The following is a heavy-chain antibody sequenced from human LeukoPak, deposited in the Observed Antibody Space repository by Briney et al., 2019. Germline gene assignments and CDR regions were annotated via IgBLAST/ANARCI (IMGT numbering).Heavy chain of an antibody. CDR2: IKQDGSEK. CDR3: ARGGELSAY. J-gene: IGHJ4*02. CDR1: GFTFRSYW. Sequence: GGSLRLSCAASGFTFRSYWMSWVRQAPGKGLEWVANIKQDGSEKYYVDSVKGRFTISRDNAKNSLYLQMNSLRAEDAAVYYCARGGELSAYWGQGTLVTVSS. D-gene: IGHD3-16*02. V-gene: IGHV3-7*04.